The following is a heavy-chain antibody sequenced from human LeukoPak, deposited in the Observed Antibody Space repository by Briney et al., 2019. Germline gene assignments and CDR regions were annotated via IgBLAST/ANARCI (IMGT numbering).Heavy chain of an antibody. J-gene: IGHJ4*02. CDR1: GGSISSGGYS. D-gene: IGHD3-22*01. V-gene: IGHV4-30-2*01. CDR3: ARVPYDSSGYYSDY. CDR2: IYHSGST. Sequence: SETLSLTCAVSGGSISSGGYSWSWIRQPPGKGLEWIGYIYHSGSTYYNPSLKSRVTISVDRSKNQFSLKLSSVTAADTAVYYCARVPYDSSGYYSDYWGQGTLVTVSS.